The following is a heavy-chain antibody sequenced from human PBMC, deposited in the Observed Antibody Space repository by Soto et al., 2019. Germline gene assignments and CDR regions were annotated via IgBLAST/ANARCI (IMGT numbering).Heavy chain of an antibody. V-gene: IGHV3-9*01. Sequence: SLKISCAASGFTFDDYAMHWVRQAPGKGLEWVSGISWNSGSIGYADSVKGRFTITRDNAKNSLNLQMNSLSAVDTALYYCAKDTKGIAVAVIDYWGQGTMVTVSS. D-gene: IGHD6-19*01. CDR2: ISWNSGSI. CDR3: AKDTKGIAVAVIDY. CDR1: GFTFDDYA. J-gene: IGHJ4*02.